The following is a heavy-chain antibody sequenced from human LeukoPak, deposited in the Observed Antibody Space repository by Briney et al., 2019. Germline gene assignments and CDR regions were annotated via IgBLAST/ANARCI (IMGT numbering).Heavy chain of an antibody. J-gene: IGHJ4*02. CDR2: IWYDGSQK. CDR1: GFTFSNYG. Sequence: AGRSLRLSCAASGFTFSNYGMHWVRQTAGKGLEWVALIWYDGSQKYYADSVKGRFTISRDNSKNTLHLQMNSLRAEDTAVYYCARDCGGDRYSRRTFDCWGQGTLITVSS. D-gene: IGHD2-21*02. V-gene: IGHV3-33*01. CDR3: ARDCGGDRYSRRTFDC.